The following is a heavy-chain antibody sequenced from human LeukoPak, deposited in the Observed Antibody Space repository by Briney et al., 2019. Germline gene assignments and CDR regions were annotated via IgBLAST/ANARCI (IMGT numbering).Heavy chain of an antibody. D-gene: IGHD4-17*01. CDR3: ARVAGYGDYVGYYYYYYYGMDV. CDR1: GGTFSSYA. J-gene: IGHJ6*02. V-gene: IGHV1-69*04. Sequence: ASVKVSCKASGGTFSSYAISWVRQAPGQGLEWMGRIIPILGIANYAQKFQGRVTITADKSTSTAYMELSSLRSEDTAVYYCARVAGYGDYVGYYYYYYYGMDVWGQGTTVTVSS. CDR2: IIPILGIA.